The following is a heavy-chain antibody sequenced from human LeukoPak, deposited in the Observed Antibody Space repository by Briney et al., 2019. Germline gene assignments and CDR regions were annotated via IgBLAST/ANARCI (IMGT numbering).Heavy chain of an antibody. CDR3: ARDRKRDCSSTSCPRGAGY. CDR2: ISSSSSYI. J-gene: IGHJ4*02. D-gene: IGHD2-2*01. CDR1: GSTFSSYS. Sequence: PGGSLRLSCAASGSTFSSYSMNWVRQAPGKGLEWVSSISSSSSYIYYADSVKGRFTISRDNAKNSLYLQMNSLRAEDTAVYYCARDRKRDCSSTSCPRGAGYWGQGTLVTVSS. V-gene: IGHV3-21*01.